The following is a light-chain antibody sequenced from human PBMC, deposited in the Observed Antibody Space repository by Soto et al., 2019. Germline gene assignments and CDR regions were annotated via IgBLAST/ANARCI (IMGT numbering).Light chain of an antibody. Sequence: DIQMTQSPSTLSASVGDRVTITCRASQSISSWVAWYQQKPGKAPKLLIYDASSLESGVPSRFSGSGSGTEFTLTISSLQPDDFAPYYCQQYNSYSSTFGQGTKVEIK. V-gene: IGKV1-5*01. CDR3: QQYNSYSST. J-gene: IGKJ1*01. CDR2: DAS. CDR1: QSISSW.